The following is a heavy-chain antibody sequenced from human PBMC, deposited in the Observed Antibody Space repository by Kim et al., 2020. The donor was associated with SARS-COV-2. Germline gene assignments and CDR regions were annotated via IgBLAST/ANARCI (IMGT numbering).Heavy chain of an antibody. CDR1: GGTFSSYA. CDR3: ARDHCSGGSCYSGWFDP. V-gene: IGHV1-69*13. CDR2: IIPIFGTA. D-gene: IGHD2-15*01. Sequence: SSVKVSCKASGGTFSSYAISLVRQAPGQGLEWMGGIIPIFGTANYAQKFQGRVTITADESTSTAYMELSSLRSEDTAVYYCARDHCSGGSCYSGWFDPWGQGTLVTVSS. J-gene: IGHJ5*02.